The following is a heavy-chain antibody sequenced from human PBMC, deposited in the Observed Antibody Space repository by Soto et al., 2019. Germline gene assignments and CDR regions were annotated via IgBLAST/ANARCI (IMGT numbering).Heavy chain of an antibody. V-gene: IGHV4-31*03. D-gene: IGHD3-10*01. J-gene: IGHJ4*02. CDR1: GGSISSSTYF. Sequence: QVQLQESGPGLVEPSQTLSLTCTVVSGGSISSSTYFWSWIRQHPGKGLEWIGYIYYTGTTYYNPSLKSRVSISVDTSKNQFSLKLNSVTAADTAVYYCARLLRSGESFDYWGQGALVTVSS. CDR2: IYYTGTT. CDR3: ARLLRSGESFDY.